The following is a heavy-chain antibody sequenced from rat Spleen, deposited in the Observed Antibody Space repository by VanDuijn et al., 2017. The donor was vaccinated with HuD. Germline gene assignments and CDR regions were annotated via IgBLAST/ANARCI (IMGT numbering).Heavy chain of an antibody. CDR2: ISPSGVT. J-gene: IGHJ3*01. D-gene: IGHD4-3*01. CDR3: VRQDTSGYSNWFTY. CDR1: GFTFSDYY. V-gene: IGHV5S23*01. Sequence: EVQLVESGGGLVQPGNSLKLSCAASGFTFSDYYMAWVRQGPTKGLEWVTSISPSGVTYYRDSVKGRFTVSRENAESTLYLLMDSLRSEDTATYYCVRQDTSGYSNWFTYWGQGTLVTVSS.